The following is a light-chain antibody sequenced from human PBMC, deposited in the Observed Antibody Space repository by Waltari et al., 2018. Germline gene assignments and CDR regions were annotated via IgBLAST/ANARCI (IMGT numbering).Light chain of an antibody. J-gene: IGKJ1*01. CDR3: QQSYSTPWT. CDR2: AAS. V-gene: IGKV1-39*01. CDR1: QSISSY. Sequence: DIQMTQSPSYLSASVGDRVTLTCRASQSISSYLNWYQQKPGKAPKLLIYAASSLQSGVPSRFSGSGSGTDFTLTISSLQPEDFATYYCQQSYSTPWTFGQGTKVEIK.